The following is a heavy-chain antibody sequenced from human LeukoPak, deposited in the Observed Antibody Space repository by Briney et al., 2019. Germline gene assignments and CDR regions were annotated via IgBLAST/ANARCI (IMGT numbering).Heavy chain of an antibody. V-gene: IGHV4-4*02. CDR2: IYHSGST. Sequence: SETLSLTCAVSGGSISSSNWWSWVRQPPGKGLEWIGEIYHSGSTNYNPSLKSRVTISVDKSKNQFSLKLSSVTAADTAVYYCARDSWLYYYDSSGLNYGMDVWGQGTTVTVSS. J-gene: IGHJ6*02. CDR1: GGSISSSNW. CDR3: ARDSWLYYYDSSGLNYGMDV. D-gene: IGHD3-22*01.